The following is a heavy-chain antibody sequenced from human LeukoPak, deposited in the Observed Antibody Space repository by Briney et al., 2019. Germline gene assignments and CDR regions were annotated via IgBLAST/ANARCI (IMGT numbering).Heavy chain of an antibody. V-gene: IGHV4-4*09. CDR1: GGPFSGYY. D-gene: IGHD5-18*01. CDR3: ERQSYGVRFDP. J-gene: IGHJ5*02. CDR2: IYTSGST. Sequence: SETLSLTCAVSGGPFSGYYWSWIRQPPGKGLEWIGYIYTSGSTNYDPSLKSRVTISVDTSKNQFSLKLSSVTAADTAVYYCERQSYGVRFDPWGQGTLVTVSS.